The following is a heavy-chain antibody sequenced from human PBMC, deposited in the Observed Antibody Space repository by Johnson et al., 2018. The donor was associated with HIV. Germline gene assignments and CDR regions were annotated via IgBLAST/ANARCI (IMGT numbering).Heavy chain of an antibody. CDR3: AKGGRWFGESIDAFDI. CDR1: EFTFSSYW. Sequence: VQLVESGGGLVQPGGSLRLSCAASEFTFSSYWMNWVRQAPGKGLEWVAVISYDGSNKYYADSVKGRFTISRDNSKNTLYLQMNSLRAEDTAVHYCAKGGRWFGESIDAFDIWGQGTMVTVSS. CDR2: ISYDGSNK. J-gene: IGHJ3*02. D-gene: IGHD3-10*01. V-gene: IGHV3-30*18.